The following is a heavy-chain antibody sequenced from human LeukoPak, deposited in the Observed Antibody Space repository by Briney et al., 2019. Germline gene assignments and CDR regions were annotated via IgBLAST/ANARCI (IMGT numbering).Heavy chain of an antibody. D-gene: IGHD1-1*01. CDR2: ISGSGGST. CDR1: GFTFSSYA. J-gene: IGHJ6*03. V-gene: IGHV3-23*01. Sequence: SGGSLRLSSAASGFTFSSYAMSWVRQAPGKGLEWVSAISGSGGSTYYAGSVKGRFTISRDNSKNTLYLQMNGLRADDTAVYYCARLWNLYYYMDVWGKGTTVTVSS. CDR3: ARLWNLYYYMDV.